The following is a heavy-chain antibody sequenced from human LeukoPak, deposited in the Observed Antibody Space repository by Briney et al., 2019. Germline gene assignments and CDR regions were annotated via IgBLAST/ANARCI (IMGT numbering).Heavy chain of an antibody. J-gene: IGHJ4*02. CDR3: AKDARPSGSSGWYSSDY. V-gene: IGHV3-23*01. CDR1: GFTFNNYA. Sequence: GGSLRLSCAASGFTFNNYAMSWVRQAPGKGLEWVSAISGSGGSTYYAGSVKGRFTISRDNSKNTLYLQMNSLRAEDTAVYYCAKDARPSGSSGWYSSDYWGQGTLVTVSS. CDR2: ISGSGGST. D-gene: IGHD6-19*01.